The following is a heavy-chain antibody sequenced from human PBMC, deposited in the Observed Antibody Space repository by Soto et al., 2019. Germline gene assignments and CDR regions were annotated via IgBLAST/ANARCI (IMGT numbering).Heavy chain of an antibody. V-gene: IGHV3-23*01. D-gene: IGHD5-12*01. CDR2: ISGSGGST. J-gene: IGHJ6*02. CDR3: AQGFTTIRGGMDV. Sequence: EVQLLESGGGLVQPEGSLRLSCAASGFTFSSYAMSWVRQAPGKGLEWVSAISGSGGSTYYADSVKGRFTISRDNSKNTLYLQMNSLRAEDTAVYYCAQGFTTIRGGMDVWGQGTTVTVSS. CDR1: GFTFSSYA.